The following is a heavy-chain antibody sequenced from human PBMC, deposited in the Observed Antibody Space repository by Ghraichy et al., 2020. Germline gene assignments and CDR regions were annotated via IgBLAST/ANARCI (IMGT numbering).Heavy chain of an antibody. Sequence: GGSLRLSCAASGVNFNRYWMSWVRQAPGKGLEWVANIKEDGSEENYVDPVKGRFTISRDNAKNSLYLQMNSLRAEDTAVYYCTGGFFHYYMDVWGKGTTGNVS. J-gene: IGHJ6*03. CDR1: GVNFNRYW. D-gene: IGHD2/OR15-2a*01. CDR2: IKEDGSEE. V-gene: IGHV3-7*01. CDR3: TGGFFHYYMDV.